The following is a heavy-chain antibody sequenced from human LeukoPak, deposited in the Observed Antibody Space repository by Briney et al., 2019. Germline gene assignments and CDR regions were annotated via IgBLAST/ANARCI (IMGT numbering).Heavy chain of an antibody. V-gene: IGHV3-30*18. D-gene: IGHD4-17*01. CDR3: AKDNTVYYYGIDV. J-gene: IGHJ6*02. CDR1: GFTFSSYG. Sequence: QPGRSLRLSCAASGFTFSSYGMHWVRQAPGKGLEWVAVISYDGSNKYYADSVKGRFTISRDNSKNTLYLQMNSLRAEDTAVYYCAKDNTVYYYGIDVWGQGTTVTVSS. CDR2: ISYDGSNK.